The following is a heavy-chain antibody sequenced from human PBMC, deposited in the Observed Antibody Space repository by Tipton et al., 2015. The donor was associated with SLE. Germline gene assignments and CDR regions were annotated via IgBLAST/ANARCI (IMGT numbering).Heavy chain of an antibody. CDR1: GFTFSTYW. Sequence: GSLRLSCATSGFTFSTYWMSWVRQAPGKGLVWVSRVNSDGSSTNYADSVRGRFTISRDNAKKVVYLQMTSLRADDTAVYYCARGIVVNPPYSYYGMDVWGLGTTVTVSS. CDR2: VNSDGSST. D-gene: IGHD2-2*01. J-gene: IGHJ6*01. CDR3: ARGIVVNPPYSYYGMDV. V-gene: IGHV3-74*01.